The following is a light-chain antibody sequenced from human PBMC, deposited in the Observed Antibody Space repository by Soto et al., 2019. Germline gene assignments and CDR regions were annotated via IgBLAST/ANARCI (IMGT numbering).Light chain of an antibody. CDR2: EVS. CDR3: SSYTSSSTYV. V-gene: IGLV2-14*01. Sequence: QSALTQPASVSGSPGQSITISCTGTSSDVGTYNYVSWYQLHPGKAPKLVVYEVSNRPSGVSNRFSGSKSGNTASLTISGLQAEDEADYHCSSYTSSSTYVFGTGTKLTVL. CDR1: SSDVGTYNY. J-gene: IGLJ1*01.